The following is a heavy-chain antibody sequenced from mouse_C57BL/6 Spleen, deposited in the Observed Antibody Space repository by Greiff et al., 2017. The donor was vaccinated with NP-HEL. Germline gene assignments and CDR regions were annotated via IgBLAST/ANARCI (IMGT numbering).Heavy chain of an antibody. CDR3: ARQTTVPDY. Sequence: EVQLQQSGPELVKPGASVKISCKASGYTFTDYYMNWVKQSHGKSLEWIGDINPNNGGTSYNQKFKGKATLTVDKSSSTAYMELRSLTSEDSAVYYCARQTTVPDYWGQGTTLTVSS. CDR1: GYTFTDYY. D-gene: IGHD1-1*01. CDR2: INPNNGGT. V-gene: IGHV1-26*01. J-gene: IGHJ2*01.